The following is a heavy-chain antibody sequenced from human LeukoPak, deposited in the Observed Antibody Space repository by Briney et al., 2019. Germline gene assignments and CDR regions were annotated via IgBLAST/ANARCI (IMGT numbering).Heavy chain of an antibody. D-gene: IGHD3-22*01. CDR2: INPGGGST. CDR3: ARDPTHYYDSSGYFDY. V-gene: IGHV1-46*01. Sequence: ASVKVSCKASGYTFTSYYMHWVRQAPGQGLEWMGIINPGGGSTSYAQKFQGRVTMTRDTSTSTVYMELSSLRSEDTAVYYCARDPTHYYDSSGYFDYWGQGTLVTVSS. J-gene: IGHJ4*02. CDR1: GYTFTSYY.